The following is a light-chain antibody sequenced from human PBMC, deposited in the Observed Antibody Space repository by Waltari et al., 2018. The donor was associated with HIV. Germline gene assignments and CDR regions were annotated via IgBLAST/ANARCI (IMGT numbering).Light chain of an antibody. V-gene: IGLV3-25*03. CDR2: KDS. Sequence: SYELTQPPSVSVSPGQTARITCSGDALPKKYAYWYQQRPGQAPVLVIYKDSESPSGIPERFSGSSSGTTVTLTISGVQAEDEADYYCQSADSSNTYVFGTGTKVTVL. CDR3: QSADSSNTYV. CDR1: ALPKKY. J-gene: IGLJ1*01.